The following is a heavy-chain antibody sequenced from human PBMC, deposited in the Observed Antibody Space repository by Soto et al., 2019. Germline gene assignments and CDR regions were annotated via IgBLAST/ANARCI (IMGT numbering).Heavy chain of an antibody. CDR2: ISSTSTYI. V-gene: IGHV3-21*01. J-gene: IGHJ4*02. CDR3: AVGEATGTPQFEH. CDR1: GLTFSTYT. D-gene: IGHD1-1*01. Sequence: EVQLVESGGGLVKPGGSLRLSCAASGLTFSTYTMDWVRQAPGKGLEWVSSISSTSTYIYYADSVKGRLTISRDNAKNSLYLQMNSLRAEDTAVYYCAVGEATGTPQFEHWGQGTLVTVSS.